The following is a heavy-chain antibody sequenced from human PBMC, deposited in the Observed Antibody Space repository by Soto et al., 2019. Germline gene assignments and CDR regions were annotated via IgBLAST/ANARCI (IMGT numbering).Heavy chain of an antibody. Sequence: QVQLVESGGGWFKPGGPWSLSFPASEFTFIDNYWSWIRQAPGKGLEWLSYISISGGTIYYADSVKGRFSISRDNAKNSLYLQLSSLRAEDTAVYFCARERARVFDSWGQGTLVTVSS. CDR1: EFTFIDNY. J-gene: IGHJ4*02. CDR3: ARERARVFDS. CDR2: ISISGGTI. V-gene: IGHV3-11*01.